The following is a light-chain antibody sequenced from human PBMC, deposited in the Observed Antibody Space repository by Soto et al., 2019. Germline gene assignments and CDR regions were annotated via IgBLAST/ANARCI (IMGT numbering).Light chain of an antibody. V-gene: IGKV3-15*01. CDR3: QHFYNWPVT. CDR2: YAS. CDR1: HSIGNN. J-gene: IGKJ4*01. Sequence: VVLTQSPATLSVSPGETATISCRASHSIGNNLAWYQHKPGQAPRLLISYASSGTTGVPGRFSGSGSGTEFALTISSLQSKDSAVYYCQHFYNWPVTFGGGTKVEL.